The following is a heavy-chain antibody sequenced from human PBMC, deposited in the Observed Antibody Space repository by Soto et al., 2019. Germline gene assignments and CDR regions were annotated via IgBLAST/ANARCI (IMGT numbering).Heavy chain of an antibody. CDR1: GLTFSDHY. V-gene: IGHV3-72*01. CDR2: IRNKDQSYTT. CDR3: ARVSAYCGCDCYCDYIDY. J-gene: IGHJ4*02. D-gene: IGHD2-21*02. Sequence: EVQLVESGGGLVQPGGSLRLSCEASGLTFSDHYMDWVRQAPGKGLEWVGRIRNKDQSYTTEYAASVKGRFTISRDDSTNSLYLQMNSLKTEEKAVYYCARVSAYCGCDCYCDYIDYWGQGNLVTVSS.